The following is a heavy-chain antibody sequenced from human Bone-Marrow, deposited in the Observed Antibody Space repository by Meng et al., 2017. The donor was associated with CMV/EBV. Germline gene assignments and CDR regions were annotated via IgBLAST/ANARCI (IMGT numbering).Heavy chain of an antibody. CDR3: AKEVVLAAINDYYYGRDV. D-gene: IGHD2-2*01. CDR2: ISWNSGSI. Sequence: SLKISCVASGFTFDDSNMHWVRQPPGKGLEWVSGISWNSGSIGYADSVKGRFTISRDNAKNSLYLQMNSLRAEDTALYYCAKEVVLAAINDYYYGRDVWGQRTTVTVSS. V-gene: IGHV3-9*01. J-gene: IGHJ6*02. CDR1: GFTFDDSN.